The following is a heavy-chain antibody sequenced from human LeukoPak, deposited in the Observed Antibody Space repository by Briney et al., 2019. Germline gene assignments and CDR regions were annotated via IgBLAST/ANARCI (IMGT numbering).Heavy chain of an antibody. V-gene: IGHV4-59*01. Sequence: SETLSLTCTVSGGSINSYYWSWIRQPPGKGLEWIGYIYYSGSTNYNPSLKSRVIISVDTSKNQFSLKLSPVIAADTAVYYRARVGVDYSGNIIKYYFDYWGQGTLVTVSS. CDR3: ARVGVDYSGNIIKYYFDY. CDR2: IYYSGST. CDR1: GGSINSYY. D-gene: IGHD4-23*01. J-gene: IGHJ4*02.